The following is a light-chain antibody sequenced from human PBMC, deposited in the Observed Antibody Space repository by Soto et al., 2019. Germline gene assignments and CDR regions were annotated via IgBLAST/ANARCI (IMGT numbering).Light chain of an antibody. CDR2: GAS. Sequence: EIVMTQSPATLSVSPGERATLSCRASQSVSSNSAWYQQKPGQAPRLLIYGASTRATGIPARFSGSGSGTEFTLTISSLQSEDFAVYCCQQYNNWPPWTFGQGTKVQIK. CDR1: QSVSSN. CDR3: QQYNNWPPWT. J-gene: IGKJ1*01. V-gene: IGKV3-15*01.